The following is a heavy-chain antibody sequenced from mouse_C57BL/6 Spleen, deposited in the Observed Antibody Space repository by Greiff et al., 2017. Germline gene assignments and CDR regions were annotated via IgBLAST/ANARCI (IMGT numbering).Heavy chain of an antibody. CDR3: ARLALYGSSYSAWFAY. CDR1: GFTFSDYY. J-gene: IGHJ3*01. CDR2: INYDGSST. Sequence: EVMLVESEGGLVQPGSSMKLSCTASGFTFSDYYMAWVRQVPEKGLEWVANINYDGSSTYYLDSLKSRFIISRDNAKNILYLQMSSLKSEDTATYYCARLALYGSSYSAWFAYWGQGTLVTVSA. V-gene: IGHV5-16*01. D-gene: IGHD1-1*01.